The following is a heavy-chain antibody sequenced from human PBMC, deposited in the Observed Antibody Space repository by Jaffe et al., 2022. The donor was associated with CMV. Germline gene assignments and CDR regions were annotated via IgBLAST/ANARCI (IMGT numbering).Heavy chain of an antibody. CDR3: ARLGDSSGYYFG. Sequence: EVQLVESGGGLVQPGGSLRLSCAASGFTFSSYEMNWVRQAPGKGLEWVSYISSSGSTIYYADSVKGRFTISRDNAKNSLYLQMNSLRAEDTAVYYCARLGDSSGYYFGWGQGTLVTVSS. CDR1: GFTFSSYE. D-gene: IGHD3-22*01. J-gene: IGHJ4*02. CDR2: ISSSGSTI. V-gene: IGHV3-48*03.